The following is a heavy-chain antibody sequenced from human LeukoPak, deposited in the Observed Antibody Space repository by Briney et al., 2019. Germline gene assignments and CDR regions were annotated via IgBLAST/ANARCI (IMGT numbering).Heavy chain of an antibody. CDR1: GFTFSSYA. CDR3: ARAKYYYGSGSFDY. Sequence: GGSLRLSCAASGFTFSSYAMHWVRQAPGKGLEYVSAISSNGGSTYYVNSVKGRFTISRDNSKNTLYLQMGSLRAEDMAVYYCARAKYYYGSGSFDYWGQGTLVTVSS. CDR2: ISSNGGST. J-gene: IGHJ4*02. V-gene: IGHV3-64*01. D-gene: IGHD3-10*01.